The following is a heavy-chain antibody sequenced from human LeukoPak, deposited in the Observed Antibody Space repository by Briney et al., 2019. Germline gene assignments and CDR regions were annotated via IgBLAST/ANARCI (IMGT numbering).Heavy chain of an antibody. CDR1: GYAISSGYY. J-gene: IGHJ5*02. Sequence: SETLSLTCSVSGYAISSGYYWGWIRQAPGKGLEWIGSIFHSGSTYYSPSLKSRVTISVDTSKNQFSLKLSSVTAADTAVYYCARTPTLVWTEQTNWFDPWGQGTLVTVSS. D-gene: IGHD2-8*01. CDR2: IFHSGST. CDR3: ARTPTLVWTEQTNWFDP. V-gene: IGHV4-38-2*02.